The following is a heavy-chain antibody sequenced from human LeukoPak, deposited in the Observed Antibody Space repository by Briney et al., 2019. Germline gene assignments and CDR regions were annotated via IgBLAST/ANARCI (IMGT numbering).Heavy chain of an antibody. V-gene: IGHV1-69*04. CDR2: IIPILGIA. D-gene: IGHD5-18*01. CDR1: GGTFSSYA. CDR3: ARERTAMTVFDY. Sequence: RASVKVSCKASGGTFSSYAISWVRQAPGQGLEWMGRIIPILGIANYAQKFQGRVTITADKSTSTAYMELSSLRSEDTAVYYCARERTAMTVFDYWGQGTLVTVSS. J-gene: IGHJ4*02.